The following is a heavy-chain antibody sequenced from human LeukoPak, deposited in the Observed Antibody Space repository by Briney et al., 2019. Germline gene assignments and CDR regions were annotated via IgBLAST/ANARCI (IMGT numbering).Heavy chain of an antibody. CDR2: ISGSGDST. CDR3: AKTRPLDSSSWSHGDY. Sequence: GGSLRLSCAASGFTFSSYDMSWVRQAPGKGLEWVSAISGSGDSTYYGDSVKGRFTISRDNSKNTLYLQMNSLRAEDTAVYYCAKTRPLDSSSWSHGDYWGQGTLVTVSS. CDR1: GFTFSSYD. J-gene: IGHJ4*02. V-gene: IGHV3-23*01. D-gene: IGHD6-13*01.